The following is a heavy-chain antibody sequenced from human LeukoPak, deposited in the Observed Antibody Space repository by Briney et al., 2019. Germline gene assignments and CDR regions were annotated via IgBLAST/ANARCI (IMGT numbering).Heavy chain of an antibody. CDR1: GFTFSIYW. CDR2: INSDGSST. CDR3: AKDRIPTSGWESDS. Sequence: GGSLRLSCAASGFTFSIYWMHWVRQAPGKGLVWVSRINSDGSSTSYADAVKGRFTISRDNSKNTLYLQMNSLRAEDTALYYCAKDRIPTSGWESDSWGQGTLVTVSS. V-gene: IGHV3-74*01. J-gene: IGHJ4*02. D-gene: IGHD3-22*01.